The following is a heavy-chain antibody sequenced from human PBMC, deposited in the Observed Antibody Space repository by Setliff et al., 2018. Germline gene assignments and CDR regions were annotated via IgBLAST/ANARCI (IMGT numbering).Heavy chain of an antibody. CDR1: FTFSTYS. CDR3: AKESGAHYFYYYYMDV. Sequence: GGSLRLSWGGFTFSTYSLIWVRQAPGTGLEWVSGLNDVGHNTYYADSVKGRFTISRDNSKNTLYLQMNSLRAEDTAVYFCAKESGAHYFYYYYMDVWGKGTTVTVSS. D-gene: IGHD2-15*01. CDR2: LNDVGHNT. V-gene: IGHV3-23*01. J-gene: IGHJ6*03.